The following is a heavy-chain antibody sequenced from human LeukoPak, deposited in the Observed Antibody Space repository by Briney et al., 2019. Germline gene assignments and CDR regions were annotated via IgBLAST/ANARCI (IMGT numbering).Heavy chain of an antibody. CDR3: ARVSGRMITYDFWSGYYPDY. J-gene: IGHJ4*02. D-gene: IGHD3-3*01. Sequence: GGSLRLSCAASGFTVSSNYMSWVRQAPGKGLEWVSVIYSGDNTYYADSVKGRFTISRDISKNTLYLQMNSLRAEDTAVYYCARVSGRMITYDFWSGYYPDYWGQGTLVTVSS. CDR2: IYSGDNT. V-gene: IGHV3-66*01. CDR1: GFTVSSNY.